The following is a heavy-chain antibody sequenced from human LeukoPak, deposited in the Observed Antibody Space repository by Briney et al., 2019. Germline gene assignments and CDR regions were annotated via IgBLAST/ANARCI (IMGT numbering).Heavy chain of an antibody. J-gene: IGHJ4*02. CDR1: EFTFSSHS. V-gene: IGHV3-48*02. CDR2: ISSSGGTT. Sequence: GGSLRLSCAASEFTFSSHSMNWVRQAPGKGLEWVSYISSSGGTTYYADSVKGRFTISRDNAKNSLYLQMNSLRDEDTAVYYCVRNLEVDYWGQGTLVTVSS. D-gene: IGHD3-3*01. CDR3: VRNLEVDY.